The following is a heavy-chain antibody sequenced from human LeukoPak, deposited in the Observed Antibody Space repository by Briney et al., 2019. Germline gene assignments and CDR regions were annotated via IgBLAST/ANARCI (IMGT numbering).Heavy chain of an antibody. D-gene: IGHD2-8*02. CDR2: INHSGST. CDR3: ARILSPPAFDI. J-gene: IGHJ3*02. V-gene: IGHV4-34*01. CDR1: GGSFSDYY. Sequence: PSETLSLTCAVYGGSFSDYYWSWIRQPPGKGLEWIGEINHSGSTNYNPSLKSRVTISVDPSKNQFSLKLSSVTAADTAVYYCARILSPPAFDIWGQGTMVTVSS.